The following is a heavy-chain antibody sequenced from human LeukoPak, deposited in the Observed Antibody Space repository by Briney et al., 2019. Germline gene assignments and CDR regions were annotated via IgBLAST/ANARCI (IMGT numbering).Heavy chain of an antibody. Sequence: GGSLRLSCAGSGFMFSSYWMSWVRQAPGKGLEWVANIKQDGSEKNYVDSVKGRFTMSRDNAKNSLYLQMNSLRAEDTAVYYCARAWLTGGSYHAMDVWGQGTTVTVSS. J-gene: IGHJ6*02. CDR1: GFMFSSYW. CDR3: ARAWLTGGSYHAMDV. V-gene: IGHV3-7*01. CDR2: IKQDGSEK. D-gene: IGHD3-16*02.